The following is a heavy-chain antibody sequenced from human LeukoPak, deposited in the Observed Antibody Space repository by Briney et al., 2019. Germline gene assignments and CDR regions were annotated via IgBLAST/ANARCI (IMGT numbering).Heavy chain of an antibody. J-gene: IGHJ3*02. D-gene: IGHD4-11*01. CDR3: AKDTRYSNYAGGSFDI. CDR1: GFIFENYY. V-gene: IGHV3-11*01. CDR2: ISKADNTI. Sequence: GGSLRLSCTASGFIFENYYMTWIRQAPGKGPQWVSYISKADNTIYYADSVKGRVTISRDNAKNSLYLQMNSLRVEDTALYYCAKDTRYSNYAGGSFDIWGQGTMVTVSS.